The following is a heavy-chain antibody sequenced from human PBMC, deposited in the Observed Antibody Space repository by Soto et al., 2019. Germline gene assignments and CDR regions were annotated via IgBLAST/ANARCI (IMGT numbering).Heavy chain of an antibody. J-gene: IGHJ3*02. D-gene: IGHD3-22*01. V-gene: IGHV4-31*03. Sequence: TLSLTCTVSGGSISSGGYYWSWIRQHPGKGLEWIGYIYYSGSTYYNPSLKSRVTISVDTSKNQFSLKLSSVTAADPAVYYCARGGGDYYDSSGYDAFDIWGQGTMVTVSS. CDR3: ARGGGDYYDSSGYDAFDI. CDR2: IYYSGST. CDR1: GGSISSGGYY.